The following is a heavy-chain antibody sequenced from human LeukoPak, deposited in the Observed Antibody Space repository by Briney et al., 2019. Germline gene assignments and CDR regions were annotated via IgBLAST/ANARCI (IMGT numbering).Heavy chain of an antibody. CDR3: TTPNYDILTGYYNY. J-gene: IGHJ4*02. D-gene: IGHD3-9*01. CDR1: GFTFNNAW. Sequence: GGSLRLSCAASGFTFNNAWMSWVRQAPGKGLEWVGRIKSKTDGGTTDYAAPVKGRFTISRDDSKNTLYLQMNSLKTEDTAVYYCTTPNYDILTGYYNYWDQGTLVTVSS. CDR2: IKSKTDGGTT. V-gene: IGHV3-15*01.